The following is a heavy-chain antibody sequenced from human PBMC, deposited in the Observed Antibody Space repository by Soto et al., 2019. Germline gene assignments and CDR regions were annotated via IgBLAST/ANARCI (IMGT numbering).Heavy chain of an antibody. CDR2: ITPIHGSI. V-gene: IGHV1-46*01. CDR3: ARDLFGSWTIDY. D-gene: IGHD6-13*01. J-gene: IGHJ4*02. CDR1: GYNFVSNH. Sequence: QVQLVQSGAAVREPGASVKVSCKTSGYNFVSNHIHWVRQTPAQGLVWMGIITPIHGSISYAQKFRGRVTVTRDTPTSSVYMELRGLTPADTAVYFCARDLFGSWTIDYWGPGTLVTVSS.